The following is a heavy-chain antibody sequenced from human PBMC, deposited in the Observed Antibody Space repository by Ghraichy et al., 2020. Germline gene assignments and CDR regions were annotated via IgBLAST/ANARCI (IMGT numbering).Heavy chain of an antibody. V-gene: IGHV3-66*01. CDR3: ARDRWFGSYYYYGMDV. CDR2: IYSGGST. J-gene: IGHJ6*02. D-gene: IGHD3-10*01. CDR1: GFTVSSNY. Sequence: LSLTCAASGFTVSSNYMSWVRQAPGKGLEWVSVIYSGGSTYYADSVKGRFTISRDNSKNTLYLQMNSLRAEDTAVYYCARDRWFGSYYYYGMDVWGQGTTVTVSS.